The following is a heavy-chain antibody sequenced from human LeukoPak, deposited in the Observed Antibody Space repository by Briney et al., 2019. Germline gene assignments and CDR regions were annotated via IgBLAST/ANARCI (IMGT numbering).Heavy chain of an antibody. V-gene: IGHV4-38-2*02. D-gene: IGHD6-13*01. CDR2: IYHSGST. Sequence: SETLSLTCTVSGYSISSGYYWGWIRQPPGKGLEWIGSIYHSGSTYYNPSLKSRVTISVDMSKNQFSLKLSSVTAADTAVYYCARSYSSSWYGPWDQNWFDPWGQGTLVTVSS. CDR1: GYSISSGYY. J-gene: IGHJ5*02. CDR3: ARSYSSSWYGPWDQNWFDP.